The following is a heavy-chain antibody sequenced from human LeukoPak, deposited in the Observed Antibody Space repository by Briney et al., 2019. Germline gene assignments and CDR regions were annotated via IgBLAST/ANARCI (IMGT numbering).Heavy chain of an antibody. CDR1: GGSFSGHY. D-gene: IGHD1-14*01. V-gene: IGHV4-34*01. CDR2: INHGGVT. Sequence: PSETLSLTCGVSGGSFSGHYWTWLRQTPGKGLEWMEEINHGGVTNYNPSLKSRVSISIDTSTNEISLNMSSVTAADTGIYYCARGRNWQTFYHYYMDVWGKGATVTVS. J-gene: IGHJ6*03. CDR3: ARGRNWQTFYHYYMDV.